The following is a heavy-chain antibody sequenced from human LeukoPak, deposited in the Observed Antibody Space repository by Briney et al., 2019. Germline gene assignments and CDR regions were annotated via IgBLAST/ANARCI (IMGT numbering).Heavy chain of an antibody. Sequence: GGSLRLSCAASGFTFSDYYMSWIRQAPGKGLEWVSYISSSGSTIYYADSVKGRFTISRDNAKNSLYLQMNSLRAEDMAVYYCARDIYYYDSSGYSDYWGQGTLVTVSS. D-gene: IGHD3-22*01. CDR2: ISSSGSTI. CDR3: ARDIYYYDSSGYSDY. J-gene: IGHJ4*02. V-gene: IGHV3-11*01. CDR1: GFTFSDYY.